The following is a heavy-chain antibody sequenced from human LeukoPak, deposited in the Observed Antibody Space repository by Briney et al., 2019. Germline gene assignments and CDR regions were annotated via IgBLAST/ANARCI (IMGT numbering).Heavy chain of an antibody. CDR2: ISASGGST. CDR1: GFTLSSYA. D-gene: IGHD3-3*01. CDR3: ARGLWGDYDFWSGYGPQPS. Sequence: PGGSLRLSCAASGFTLSSYAMSWVRQAPGKGLEWVSSISASGGSTNYADSVKGRFTISRDNAKNSLYLQMNSLRAEDTAVYYCARGLWGDYDFWSGYGPQPSWGQGTLVTVSS. J-gene: IGHJ5*02. V-gene: IGHV3-23*01.